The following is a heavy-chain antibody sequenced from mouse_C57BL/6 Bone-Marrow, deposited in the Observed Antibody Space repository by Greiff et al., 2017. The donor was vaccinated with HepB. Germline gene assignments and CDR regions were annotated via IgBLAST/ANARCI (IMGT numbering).Heavy chain of an antibody. J-gene: IGHJ2*01. CDR2: INPNNGGT. Sequence: VQLQQSGPELVKPGASVKISCKASGYTFTDYYMNWVKQSHGKSLEWIGDINPNNGGTSYNQKFKGKATLTVDKSSSTAYMELRSLTSEDSAVYYCEGYGSSSDYWGQGTTLTVSS. D-gene: IGHD1-1*01. CDR3: EGYGSSSDY. CDR1: GYTFTDYY. V-gene: IGHV1-26*01.